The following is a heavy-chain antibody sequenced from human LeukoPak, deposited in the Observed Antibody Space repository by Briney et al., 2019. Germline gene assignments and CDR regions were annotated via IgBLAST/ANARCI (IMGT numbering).Heavy chain of an antibody. Sequence: GASVKVSCKAFGYTFTNFGITWVRQAPGQGLEWMGWISAYNGDTKYGQNFQGRVTMTTDTHTSTTYMELRSLRSDDTAVYYCASSDGKYFQHWGQGTLVTVSS. CDR1: GYTFTNFG. D-gene: IGHD1-1*01. CDR2: ISAYNGDT. J-gene: IGHJ1*01. V-gene: IGHV1-18*01. CDR3: ASSDGKYFQH.